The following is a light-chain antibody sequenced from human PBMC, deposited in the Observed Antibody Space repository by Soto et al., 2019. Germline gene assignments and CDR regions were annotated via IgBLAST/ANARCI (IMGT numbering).Light chain of an antibody. J-gene: IGKJ1*01. CDR1: QSVSYN. CDR3: PQYKNWPPWT. CDR2: RAS. V-gene: IGKV3-15*01. Sequence: EIVVTQSPATLSVSPGEGATLSCRASQSVSYNVAWYQQRPGQAPRLLIYRASTRAPGIPARFSGTGSGTEFTLTITRLQSEDVAIYYCPQYKNWPPWTFGPGTKVEIK.